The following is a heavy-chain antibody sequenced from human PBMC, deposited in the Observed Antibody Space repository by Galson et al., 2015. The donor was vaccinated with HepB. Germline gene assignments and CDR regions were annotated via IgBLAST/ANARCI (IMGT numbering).Heavy chain of an antibody. CDR3: AREGRWDGYDRGYFDY. V-gene: IGHV3-30*04. J-gene: IGHJ4*02. CDR2: ISYDGSNK. CDR1: GFTFSSYA. D-gene: IGHD5-12*01. Sequence: SLRLSCAASGFTFSSYAMHWVRQAPGKGLEWVAVISYDGSNKYYADSVKGRFTISRDNSKNTLYLQMNSLRAEDTAVYYCAREGRWDGYDRGYFDYWGQGTLVTVSS.